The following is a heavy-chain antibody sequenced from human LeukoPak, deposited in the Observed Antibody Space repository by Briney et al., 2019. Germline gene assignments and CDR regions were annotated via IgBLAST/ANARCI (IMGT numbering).Heavy chain of an antibody. CDR3: AKAHTREYDILTGTDY. V-gene: IGHV3-53*01. CDR1: GFTVSSNY. D-gene: IGHD3-9*01. Sequence: GGSLRLSCAASGFTVSSNYMSWVRQAPGKGLEWVSVIYSGGSTYYADSVKGRFTISRDNSKNTLYLQMNSLRAEDTAVYYCAKAHTREYDILTGTDYWGQGTLVTVSS. J-gene: IGHJ4*02. CDR2: IYSGGST.